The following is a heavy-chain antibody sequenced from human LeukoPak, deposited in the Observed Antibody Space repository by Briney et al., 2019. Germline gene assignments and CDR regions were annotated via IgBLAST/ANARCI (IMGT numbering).Heavy chain of an antibody. CDR3: ARGQENPTSYDYVWGSYRLYYFDH. CDR2: IKQDGSER. CDR1: GFTFSSYA. J-gene: IGHJ4*02. V-gene: IGHV3-7*03. Sequence: GGSLRLSCAASGFTFSSYAMSWVRQAPGKGLEWVANIKQDGSERYYVDSVKGRFTISRDNAKNSLYLQMNSLRAEDTAVYYCARGQENPTSYDYVWGSYRLYYFDHWGQGTLVTVSS. D-gene: IGHD3-16*02.